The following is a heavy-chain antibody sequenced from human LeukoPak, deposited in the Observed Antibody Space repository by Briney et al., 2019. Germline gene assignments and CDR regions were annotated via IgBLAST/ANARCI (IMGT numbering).Heavy chain of an antibody. J-gene: IGHJ4*02. CDR2: ISSSGRTT. CDR1: GFIFSNYA. Sequence: GGSLRLSCEASGFIFSNYAVNWVRQAQGKGLEFVSYISSSGRTTFYADSVKGRFTISRDTARNSVFLQMTSLGAEDTAMYYCARGAYCGGDCPLPNSLYWGQGALVTVSS. V-gene: IGHV3-48*01. CDR3: ARGAYCGGDCPLPNSLY. D-gene: IGHD2-21*01.